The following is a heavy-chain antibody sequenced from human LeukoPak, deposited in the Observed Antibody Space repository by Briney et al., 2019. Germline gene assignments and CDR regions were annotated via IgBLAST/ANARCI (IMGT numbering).Heavy chain of an antibody. CDR3: ARGAVAARLYYFGY. Sequence: SETLSLTCTVSGGSISRYYWSWIRQPPGKGLEWIGYKDYSGSTSYNPSLKSRVTMSFDTSKKQFSLNLNSVTAADTAVYYCARGAVAARLYYFGYWGQGILVTVSS. V-gene: IGHV4-59*12. D-gene: IGHD6-19*01. J-gene: IGHJ4*02. CDR1: GGSISRYY. CDR2: KDYSGST.